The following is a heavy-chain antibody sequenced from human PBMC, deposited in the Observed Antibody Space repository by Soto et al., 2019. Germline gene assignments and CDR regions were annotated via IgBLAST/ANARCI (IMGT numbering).Heavy chain of an antibody. CDR3: ASAISSSWYVPPDY. CDR1: GFTFSSYA. J-gene: IGHJ4*02. D-gene: IGHD6-13*01. CDR2: ISYDGSNK. V-gene: IGHV3-30-3*02. Sequence: QPGGSLSLSCAASGFTFSSYAMHWVLQAPGKGLEWVAVISYDGSNKYYADSVKGRFTISRDNSKNTLYLQMNSLRAEDTAVYYCASAISSSWYVPPDYWGQGTLVTVSS.